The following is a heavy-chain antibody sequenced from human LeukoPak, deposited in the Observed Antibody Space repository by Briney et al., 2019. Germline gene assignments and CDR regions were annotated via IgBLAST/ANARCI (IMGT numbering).Heavy chain of an antibody. J-gene: IGHJ4*02. Sequence: GGSLRLSCAASGFSVSSNYMSWVRQAPGKGLEWVSVIYSGGNTYYADSVRGRFTFSRDDSRNTLYLQINSLRVEDTAVYYCARLSQRLNFDYWGQGTLVTVSS. CDR3: ARLSQRLNFDY. V-gene: IGHV3-53*01. D-gene: IGHD6-25*01. CDR2: IYSGGNT. CDR1: GFSVSSNY.